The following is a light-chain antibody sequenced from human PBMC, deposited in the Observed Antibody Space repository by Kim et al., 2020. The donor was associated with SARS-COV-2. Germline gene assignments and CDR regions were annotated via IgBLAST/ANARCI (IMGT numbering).Light chain of an antibody. CDR2: LGS. Sequence: PGGSGGRSGGGRLDGCGGGCVDGERQKPGQSPQLLIYLGSNRASGVPDRFSGSGSRTDFTLKISRVEAEDVGVYYCMQTLQTPLTFGQGTKVDIK. V-gene: IGKV2-28*01. CDR1: GGRLDGCGGGC. CDR3: MQTLQTPLT. J-gene: IGKJ1*01.